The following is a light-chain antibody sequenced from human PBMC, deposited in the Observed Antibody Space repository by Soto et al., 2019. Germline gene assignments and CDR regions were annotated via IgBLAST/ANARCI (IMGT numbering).Light chain of an antibody. CDR2: GAS. J-gene: IGKJ5*01. V-gene: IGKV3-20*01. CDR1: QSVSGY. Sequence: EIVMTQSPGTVSVFPGETVTLSCRASQSVSGYLDWFHQKPGQAPRLLIYGASSRATGIPDRFSGSGSGTDFTLTISRLEPEDFAVYYCQQYGSSPSITFGQGTRLEIK. CDR3: QQYGSSPSIT.